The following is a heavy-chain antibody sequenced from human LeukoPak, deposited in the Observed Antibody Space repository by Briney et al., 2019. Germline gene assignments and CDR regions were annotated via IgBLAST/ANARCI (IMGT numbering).Heavy chain of an antibody. V-gene: IGHV3-23*01. Sequence: GGSLRLSCAASGFTFSSSAMSWVRQAPGKGLEWVSAISNNGGYTYYADSVQGRFTISRDNAENTLYLQMSSLRAEDTAVYYCARGTAGYHSSYFDYWGQGTLVTVSS. CDR3: ARGTAGYHSSYFDY. J-gene: IGHJ4*02. D-gene: IGHD3-16*02. CDR1: GFTFSSSA. CDR2: ISNNGGYT.